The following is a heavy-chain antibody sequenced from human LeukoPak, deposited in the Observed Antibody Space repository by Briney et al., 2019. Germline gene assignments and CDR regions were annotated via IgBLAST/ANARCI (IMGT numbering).Heavy chain of an antibody. J-gene: IGHJ6*03. V-gene: IGHV3-7*01. CDR1: GFTFYSCW. D-gene: IGHD3-3*01. Sequence: GGSLRLSCAASGFTFYSCWMSWVRQAPGKGLEWVVNIKQDGSEKYYVDSVKGRSTISRDNARNSLYLQMNSLRAEDTAVYYCARDFNYYDFWSGYGRKNYYYYMDVWGKGTTVTVSS. CDR3: ARDFNYYDFWSGYGRKNYYYYMDV. CDR2: IKQDGSEK.